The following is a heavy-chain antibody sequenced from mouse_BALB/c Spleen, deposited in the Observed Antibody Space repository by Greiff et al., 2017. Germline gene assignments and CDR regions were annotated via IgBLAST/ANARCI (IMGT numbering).Heavy chain of an antibody. J-gene: IGHJ1*01. Sequence: VQLQQPGAELVKPGASVKLSCKASGYTFTSYYMYWVKQRPGQGLEWIGGINPSNGGTNFNEKFKSKATLTVDKSSSTAYMQLSSLTSEDSAVYYCTRDYYGSSYKSYWYFDVWGAGTTVTVSS. CDR3: TRDYYGSSYKSYWYFDV. D-gene: IGHD1-1*01. CDR2: INPSNGGT. V-gene: IGHV1S81*02. CDR1: GYTFTSYY.